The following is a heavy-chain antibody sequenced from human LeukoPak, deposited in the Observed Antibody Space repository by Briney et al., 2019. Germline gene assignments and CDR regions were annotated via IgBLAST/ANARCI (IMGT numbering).Heavy chain of an antibody. D-gene: IGHD3-10*01. CDR1: DYTFTSYG. Sequence: ASVKVSCKGSDYTFTSYGISWVRQAPGQGLEWMGWITTYNGNTKYAQTLQGRITMTTDTSTSTSYMELRSLRSDDTAVYYCARGPYYYGSGSLPHYFDYWGQGTLVTVSS. V-gene: IGHV1-18*01. CDR3: ARGPYYYGSGSLPHYFDY. CDR2: ITTYNGNT. J-gene: IGHJ4*02.